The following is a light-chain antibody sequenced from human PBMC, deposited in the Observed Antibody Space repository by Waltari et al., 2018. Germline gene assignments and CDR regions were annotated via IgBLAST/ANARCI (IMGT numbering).Light chain of an antibody. CDR2: GAS. V-gene: IGKV3D-15*01. J-gene: IGKJ1*01. CDR1: QSVSSN. Sequence: EIVMTQSPATLSVSLGERATLSCRASQSVSSNLAWYQQKPGQAPRLLIYGASTRATGIPARFSGSGSGTEFTLTISSLQSEDFAVYYCEQYNNWPPWTFGQRTKVEIK. CDR3: EQYNNWPPWT.